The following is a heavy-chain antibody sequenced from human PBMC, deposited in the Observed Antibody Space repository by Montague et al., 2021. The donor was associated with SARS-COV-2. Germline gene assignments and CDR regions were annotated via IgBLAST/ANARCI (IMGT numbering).Heavy chain of an antibody. CDR1: GFSLSTSGMC. J-gene: IGHJ4*02. CDR2: IDWDDDK. Sequence: PALVTPTQTLTLTCTFSGFSLSTSGMCVSWIRQPPGKALEWLARIDWDDDKYYSTSLKTRLTISKDTSKNQVVLTMTNVDPVDTATYYCARIRYDILTGYQTLFDYWGQGTLVTVSS. V-gene: IGHV2-70*11. D-gene: IGHD3-9*01. CDR3: ARIRYDILTGYQTLFDY.